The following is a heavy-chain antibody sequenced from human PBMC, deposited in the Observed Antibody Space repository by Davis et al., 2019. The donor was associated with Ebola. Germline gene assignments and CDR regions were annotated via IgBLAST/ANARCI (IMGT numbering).Heavy chain of an antibody. V-gene: IGHV4-31*03. Sequence: PSETLSLTCTVSGGSISRGGSYWTWIRQHPGKGLEWIGSIYYNGSTYYKPSLKSRVTISLDTSKNQFSLNLYSVTAADTAVYYCARDLRYDSSGYDYYFYMDVWGKGTTVTVSS. CDR1: GGSISRGGSY. CDR2: IYYNGST. CDR3: ARDLRYDSSGYDYYFYMDV. D-gene: IGHD3-22*01. J-gene: IGHJ6*03.